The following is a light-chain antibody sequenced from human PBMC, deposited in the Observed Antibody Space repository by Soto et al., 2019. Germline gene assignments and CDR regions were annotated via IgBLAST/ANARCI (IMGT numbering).Light chain of an antibody. CDR3: QHYDNFPFT. CDR1: QGIKHY. Sequence: DIQMTQSPSSLSASVGDRVTITCQASQGIKHYLNWFQQKPGKGPNLLIYDASTLATGVPSRFSGSGSGTDFTLTISSLQPEDTAVYFCQHYDNFPFTFGGGTKVDI. V-gene: IGKV1-33*01. J-gene: IGKJ4*01. CDR2: DAS.